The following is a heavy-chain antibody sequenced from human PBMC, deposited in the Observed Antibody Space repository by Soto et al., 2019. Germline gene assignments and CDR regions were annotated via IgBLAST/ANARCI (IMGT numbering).Heavy chain of an antibody. V-gene: IGHV4-39*01. CDR1: GGSISSSSYY. J-gene: IGHJ1*01. CDR3: ASLYDSSGYYYGGYFQH. Sequence: PAETLSLTCAVSGGSISSSSYYWVWIRHPPGKGLEWIGSIYYSGSTYYNPSLKSRVTISVDTSKNQFSLKLSSVTAADTAVYYCASLYDSSGYYYGGYFQHWGQGTLVIVSS. D-gene: IGHD3-22*01. CDR2: IYYSGST.